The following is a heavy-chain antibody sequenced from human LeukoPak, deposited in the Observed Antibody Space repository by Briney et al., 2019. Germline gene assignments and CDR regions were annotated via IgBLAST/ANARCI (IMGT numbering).Heavy chain of an antibody. V-gene: IGHV4-34*01. CDR3: ARGHYDSSGHKSPFDY. CDR1: GGSFSGYY. Sequence: SETLSLTCAVYGGSFSGYYWSWIRQPPGKGLEWIGEINHSGSTNYNPSLKSRVTISVDTSKNQFSLKLSSVTAADTAVYYCARGHYDSSGHKSPFDYWGQGTLVTVSS. J-gene: IGHJ4*02. CDR2: INHSGST. D-gene: IGHD3-22*01.